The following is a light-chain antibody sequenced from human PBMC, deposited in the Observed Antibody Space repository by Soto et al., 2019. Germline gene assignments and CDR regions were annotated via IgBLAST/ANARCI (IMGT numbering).Light chain of an antibody. CDR2: AAS. J-gene: IGKJ3*01. CDR1: QSINNRY. Sequence: EIVLTQSPGTLSLSPGERATLSCRTSQSINNRYLAWYKQKPGQPPRLLIYAASSRATGIPDRFSGSGSGTDFTLTISRLEPEDFAVYYCQQFGSSPGFTFGPGTKVDIK. CDR3: QQFGSSPGFT. V-gene: IGKV3-20*01.